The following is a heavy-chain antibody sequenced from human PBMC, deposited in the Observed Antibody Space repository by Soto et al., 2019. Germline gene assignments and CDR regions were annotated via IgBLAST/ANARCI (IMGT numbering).Heavy chain of an antibody. CDR3: ARKVSGSGYYYMDA. J-gene: IGHJ6*03. CDR1: GFTFSTYN. V-gene: IGHV3-48*01. CDR2: IGSGSITI. Sequence: GGSLRLSCAASGFTFSTYNMNWVRQAPGKGLEWVSYIGSGSITIYYADSVKGRFTISRDNAKNSLYLQMNSLRPEDTAVYYCARKVSGSGYYYMDAWGLGTTVTVSS. D-gene: IGHD5-12*01.